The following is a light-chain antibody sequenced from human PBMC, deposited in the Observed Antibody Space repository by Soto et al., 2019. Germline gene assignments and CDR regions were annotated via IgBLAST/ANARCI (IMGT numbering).Light chain of an antibody. V-gene: IGKV1-39*01. Sequence: DIQLTQSPSSLSASVGDRVTISCRASETIATYLYWYQQKPGRVPEVLFYGAFRLQRGVPSRFPGSGYGINGTLPLNNLQPADFAPYYCQHFYSSPHPVGQGTKVEV. CDR1: ETIATY. CDR3: QHFYSSPHP. CDR2: GAF. J-gene: IGKJ2*01.